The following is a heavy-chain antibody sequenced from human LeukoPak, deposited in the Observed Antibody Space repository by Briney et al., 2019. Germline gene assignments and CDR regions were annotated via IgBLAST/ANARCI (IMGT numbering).Heavy chain of an antibody. CDR2: TRNEANSYTT. D-gene: IGHD3-3*01. CDR3: IRDRIFGVVIVDY. V-gene: IGHV3-72*01. J-gene: IGHJ4*02. Sequence: PGGSLRLSCAASGFTFSDHYMDWVRQAPGKGLEWAGRTRNEANSYTTEYAASVKGRFTISRDDSKNSLYLQMNSLKTEDTAVYYCIRDRIFGVVIVDYWGQGTLVTVSS. CDR1: GFTFSDHY.